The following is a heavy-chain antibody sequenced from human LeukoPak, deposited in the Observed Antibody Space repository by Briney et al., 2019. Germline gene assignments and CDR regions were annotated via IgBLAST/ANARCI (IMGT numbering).Heavy chain of an antibody. J-gene: IGHJ5*02. CDR1: GFTFSSYS. V-gene: IGHV3-21*01. D-gene: IGHD5-18*01. CDR3: ARSEGRGYSYGLVVTQFDP. Sequence: GGSLRLSCAASGFTFSSYSMNWVRQAPGKGLEWVSSISSSSSYIYYADSVKGRFTISRDNAKNSLYLQMNSLRAEDTAVYYCARSEGRGYSYGLVVTQFDPWGQGTLVTVSS. CDR2: ISSSSSYI.